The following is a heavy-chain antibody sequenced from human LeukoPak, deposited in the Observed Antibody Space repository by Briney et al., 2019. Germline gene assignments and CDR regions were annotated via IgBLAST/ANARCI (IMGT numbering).Heavy chain of an antibody. J-gene: IGHJ3*02. V-gene: IGHV3-23*01. CDR3: TKSTGMGAFDI. Sequence: PGGSLRLSCAASGFTFNNCAMSWVRQAPGKGLEWVSAIRDSGSSTYYTDSVKGRFTISRDNSKNTLHLQMDSLRAEDTAVYYCTKSTGMGAFDIWGQGTMVTVSS. CDR1: GFTFNNCA. D-gene: IGHD2-8*02. CDR2: IRDSGSST.